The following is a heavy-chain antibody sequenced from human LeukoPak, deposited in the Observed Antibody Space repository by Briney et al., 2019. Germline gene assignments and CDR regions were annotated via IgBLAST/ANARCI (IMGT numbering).Heavy chain of an antibody. D-gene: IGHD1-26*01. Sequence: ASVKVSCKASGYTFTSYDINWVRQATGQGLEWMGWMNPNSGNTGYAQKFQGRVTITMNTSISTAYMELSSVRSEDTAVYYCARGWEPYYFDYWGQGTLVTVSS. J-gene: IGHJ4*02. V-gene: IGHV1-8*03. CDR3: ARGWEPYYFDY. CDR1: GYTFTSYD. CDR2: MNPNSGNT.